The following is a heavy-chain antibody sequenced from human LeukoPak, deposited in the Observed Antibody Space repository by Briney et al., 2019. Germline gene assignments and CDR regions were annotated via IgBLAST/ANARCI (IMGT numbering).Heavy chain of an antibody. CDR1: GYTFTSYA. CDR2: INAGNGNT. CDR3: ARGVRQQLAFDY. Sequence: GASVKVSCKASGYTFTSYAMHWVRQAPGQRLEWMGWINAGNGNTKYSQKFQGRVTITRDTSASTAYMELSSLRSEDTAVYYCARGVRQQLAFDYWGQGTLVTVSS. D-gene: IGHD6-13*01. J-gene: IGHJ4*02. V-gene: IGHV1-3*01.